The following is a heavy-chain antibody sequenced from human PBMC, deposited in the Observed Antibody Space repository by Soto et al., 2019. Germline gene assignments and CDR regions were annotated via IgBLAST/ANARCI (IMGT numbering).Heavy chain of an antibody. D-gene: IGHD3-10*01. CDR3: ARPSYGSGTYYFDY. J-gene: IGHJ4*02. Sequence: EVQLVESGGGLVQPGGSLRISCTASGFTFSDHYMDWVRQAPGKGLEWVGRTRNKANSYTTEYAASVKGRFTISRDDSKNSLYLQMDSLQTEDTAVYFCARPSYGSGTYYFDYWGQGTLVTVSS. CDR1: GFTFSDHY. CDR2: TRNKANSYTT. V-gene: IGHV3-72*01.